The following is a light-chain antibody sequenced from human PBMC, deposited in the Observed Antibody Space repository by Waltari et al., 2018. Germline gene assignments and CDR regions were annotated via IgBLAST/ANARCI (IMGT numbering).Light chain of an antibody. J-gene: IGKJ4*01. Sequence: EIQMTQSPSSLSASVGDRVTIPCRASPSINSSLNWYQQSPGRAPRLLISAASTLQSGVPARFSGSGSGTDFTLTISSLRPEDFATYYCQQSYSTPLTFGGGTKVEIK. CDR1: PSINSS. CDR3: QQSYSTPLT. CDR2: AAS. V-gene: IGKV1-39*01.